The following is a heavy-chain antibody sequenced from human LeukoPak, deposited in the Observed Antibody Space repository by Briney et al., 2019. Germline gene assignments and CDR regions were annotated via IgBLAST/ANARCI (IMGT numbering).Heavy chain of an antibody. CDR1: GFTLSSYE. Sequence: GGSLRLSCMVSGFTLSSYEMSWIRQAPGKGLERVSFIYSDNTHYSDSVKGRFTISRDNSKNTLYLQMNSLRAEDTAVYYCARRAGAYSHPYDYWGQGTLVTVSS. V-gene: IGHV3-53*01. J-gene: IGHJ4*02. CDR3: ARRAGAYSHPYDY. CDR2: IYSDNT. D-gene: IGHD4/OR15-4a*01.